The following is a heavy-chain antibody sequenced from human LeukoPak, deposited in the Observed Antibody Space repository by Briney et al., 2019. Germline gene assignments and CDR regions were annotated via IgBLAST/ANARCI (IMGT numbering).Heavy chain of an antibody. D-gene: IGHD5-12*01. Sequence: GGSLRLSCAASGFTFSNYYMSWIRQAPGKGLEWVSYISNSDNTIYYEDSVKGRFTISRDNANNLLYLQMDSLRVEDTAVYYCAYTSGYDFSSYYYYYMDVWGKGTTVTVSS. CDR3: AYTSGYDFSSYYYYYMDV. J-gene: IGHJ6*03. V-gene: IGHV3-11*01. CDR1: GFTFSNYY. CDR2: ISNSDNTI.